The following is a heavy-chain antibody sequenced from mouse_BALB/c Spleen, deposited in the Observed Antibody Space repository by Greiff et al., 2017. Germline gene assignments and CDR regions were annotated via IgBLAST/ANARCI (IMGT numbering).Heavy chain of an antibody. Sequence: EVKLMESGGGLVKPGGSLKLSCAASGFTFSSYAMSWVRQTPEKRLEWVASISSGGSTYYPDSVKGRFTISRDNARNILYLQMSSLRSEDTAMYYCARGQEVRGDYWGQGTTLTVSS. CDR1: GFTFSSYA. D-gene: IGHD2-14*01. CDR3: ARGQEVRGDY. V-gene: IGHV5-6-5*01. J-gene: IGHJ2*01. CDR2: ISSGGST.